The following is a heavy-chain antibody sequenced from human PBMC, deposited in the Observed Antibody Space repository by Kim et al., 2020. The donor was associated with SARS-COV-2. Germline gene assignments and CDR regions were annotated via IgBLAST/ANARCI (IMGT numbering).Heavy chain of an antibody. V-gene: IGHV3-48*03. CDR1: GFTFSSYE. D-gene: IGHD3-3*01. Sequence: GGSLRLSCAASGFTFSSYEMNWVRQAPGKGLEWVSYISSSGSTIYYADSVKGRFTISRDNAKNSLYLQMNSLRAEDTAVYYCAGSPYYDFWSGLTWGQGTLVTVSS. J-gene: IGHJ5*02. CDR3: AGSPYYDFWSGLT. CDR2: ISSSGSTI.